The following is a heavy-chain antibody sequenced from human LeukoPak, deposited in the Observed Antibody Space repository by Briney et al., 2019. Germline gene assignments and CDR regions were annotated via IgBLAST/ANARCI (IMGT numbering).Heavy chain of an antibody. CDR2: IYYSGST. CDR3: ARVSLHYGSGRPYFDY. J-gene: IGHJ4*02. V-gene: IGHV4-59*08. D-gene: IGHD3-10*01. CDR1: GGSISNYY. Sequence: SETLSLTCTVSGGSISNYYWNWIRQPPGKGLEWIGYIYYSGSTYYNPSLKSRVTISVDTSKNQFSLKLSSVTAADTAVYYCARVSLHYGSGRPYFDYWGQGTLVTVSS.